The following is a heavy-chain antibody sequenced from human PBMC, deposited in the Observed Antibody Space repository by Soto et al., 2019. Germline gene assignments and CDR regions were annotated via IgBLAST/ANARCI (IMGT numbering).Heavy chain of an antibody. V-gene: IGHV3-66*01. CDR1: GFTVSSNS. Sequence: EVHLVQSGGGLVHPGGSLRLSCAASGFTVSSNSMTWVRQVPGKGLEWVSVIYSGGSTYYADSVKGRFTISRDNFKNTLYLQMHSLRAEDTAVYYCARDGCSYGHGPLGYWGQGTLVTVSS. CDR3: ARDGCSYGHGPLGY. J-gene: IGHJ4*02. CDR2: IYSGGST. D-gene: IGHD4-17*01.